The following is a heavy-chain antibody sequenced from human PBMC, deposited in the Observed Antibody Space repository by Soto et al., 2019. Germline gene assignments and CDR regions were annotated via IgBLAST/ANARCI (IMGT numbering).Heavy chain of an antibody. V-gene: IGHV4-39*01. Sequence: PSETLSLTCSVSGGSISSSSYYWGWIRQPPGKGLDWIGNIYYGGTTYYNPSLRGRVTISVDTSKNQFSLKLSSVTAADTAVYYCARTYYYSSGSYYHHFDYWGQGTLVTVSS. CDR3: ARTYYYSSGSYYHHFDY. CDR1: GGSISSSSYY. CDR2: IYYGGTT. J-gene: IGHJ4*02. D-gene: IGHD3-10*01.